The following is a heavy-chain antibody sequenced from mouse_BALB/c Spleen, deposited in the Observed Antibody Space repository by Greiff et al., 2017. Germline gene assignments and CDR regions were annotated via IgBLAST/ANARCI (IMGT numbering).Heavy chain of an antibody. CDR2: ISDGGSYT. CDR3: ARVLYDYDVLYAMDY. CDR1: GFTFSDYY. Sequence: EVQRVESGGGLVKPGGSLKLSCAASGFTFSDYYMYWVRQTPEKRLEWVATISDGGSYTYYPDSVKGRFTISRDNAKNNLYLQMSSLKSEDTAMYYCARVLYDYDVLYAMDYWGQGTSVTVSS. D-gene: IGHD2-4*01. V-gene: IGHV5-4*02. J-gene: IGHJ4*01.